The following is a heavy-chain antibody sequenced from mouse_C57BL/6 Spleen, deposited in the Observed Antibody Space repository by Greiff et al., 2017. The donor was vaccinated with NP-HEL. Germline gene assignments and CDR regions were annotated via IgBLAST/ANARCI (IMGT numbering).Heavy chain of an antibody. J-gene: IGHJ4*01. D-gene: IGHD2-4*01. V-gene: IGHV1-82*01. CDR2: IYPGDGDT. CDR1: GYAFSGSW. Sequence: VQLQQSGPVLVKPGASVKMSCKASGYAFSGSWMNWVKQRHGKGLEWIGRIYPGDGDTNYNGKFKGKATLTADKSSSTAYMQLSSLTSEDSAVYFCARSSYYDYDYSAMDYWGQGTSVTVSS. CDR3: ARSSYYDYDYSAMDY.